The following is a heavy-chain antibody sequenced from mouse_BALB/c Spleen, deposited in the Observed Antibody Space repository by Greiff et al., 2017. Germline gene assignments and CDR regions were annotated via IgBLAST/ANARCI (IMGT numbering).Heavy chain of an antibody. CDR1: GFNIKDYY. V-gene: IGHV14-4*02. Sequence: VQLQQSGAELVRPGASVKLSCTASGFNIKDYYMHWVKQRPEQGLEWIGWIDPENGDTEYAPKFQGKATMTADTSSNTAYMQLSSLTSEDSAVYYCARQVRRAMDYWGQGTSVTVSS. D-gene: IGHD2-14*01. CDR3: ARQVRRAMDY. CDR2: IDPENGDT. J-gene: IGHJ4*01.